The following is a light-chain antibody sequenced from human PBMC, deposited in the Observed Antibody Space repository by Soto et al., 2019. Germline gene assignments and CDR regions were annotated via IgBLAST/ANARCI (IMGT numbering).Light chain of an antibody. CDR2: DVS. V-gene: IGLV2-14*01. J-gene: IGLJ2*01. Sequence: QSALTQPDSVSGSPGQSITISCTGTSSDVGGYNYVSWYQQHPGKAPKLMIYDVSNRPSGVSNRFSGSKSGNTASLTISGLQAEDEADYYCSSYTSSSTLAVFGGGTQLTVL. CDR3: SSYTSSSTLAV. CDR1: SSDVGGYNY.